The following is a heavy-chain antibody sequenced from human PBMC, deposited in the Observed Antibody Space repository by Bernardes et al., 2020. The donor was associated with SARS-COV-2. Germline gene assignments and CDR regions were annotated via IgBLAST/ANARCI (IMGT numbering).Heavy chain of an antibody. CDR3: AHRVLLVRGIMKDGFDY. Sequence: SDPTPSKSTQTLTLACPFSVFSLRRTGVGVGWIRQPPGNALEWLAFIYWVDDKRYRPSLKRRLTITKHTSKNQVVLTMNNMYPVDTATYYGAHRVLLVRGIMKDGFDYWGQGTLVSVSS. D-gene: IGHD3-10*01. V-gene: IGHV2-5*02. J-gene: IGHJ4*02. CDR2: IYWVDDK. CDR1: VFSLRRTGVG.